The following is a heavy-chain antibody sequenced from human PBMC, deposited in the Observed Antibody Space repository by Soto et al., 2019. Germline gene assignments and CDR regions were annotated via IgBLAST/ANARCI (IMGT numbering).Heavy chain of an antibody. CDR2: VSPPFRTS. CDR3: ARALYYGSGSYSPYGMDV. CDR1: GVSFNNNG. D-gene: IGHD3-10*01. Sequence: QVQLVQSGAEVKKPGSSVKVSCKTSGVSFNNNGIGWVRQAPGHGLEWMGGVSPPFRTSNYARKFQGRISMTADESTGTVNMELSSLTSEDTPQYYCARALYYGSGSYSPYGMDVWGQGTTVTVSS. V-gene: IGHV1-69*01. J-gene: IGHJ6*02.